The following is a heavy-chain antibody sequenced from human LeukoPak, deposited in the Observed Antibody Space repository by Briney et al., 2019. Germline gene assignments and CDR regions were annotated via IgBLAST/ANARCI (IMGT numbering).Heavy chain of an antibody. CDR1: GYTFTSYD. CDR2: RNPNSGNT. J-gene: IGHJ3*02. Sequence: ASVKVSCKASGYTFTSYDINWVRQATGQGLEWMGWRNPNSGNTGYAQKFQGRVTFTRNTSISTAYMELSSLRSEDTAVYYCARAPSGSYYEAFDIWGQGTMVTVSS. CDR3: ARAPSGSYYEAFDI. D-gene: IGHD1-26*01. V-gene: IGHV1-8*01.